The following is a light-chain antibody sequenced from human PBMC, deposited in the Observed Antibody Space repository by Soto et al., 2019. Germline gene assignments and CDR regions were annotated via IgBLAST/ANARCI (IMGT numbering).Light chain of an antibody. Sequence: EIVLTQSPATLSLSPGETATLSCRASQSVSSYLAWYQQKPGQAPRLLIYDASNRATGIPDRFSGSGSGTDFTLAIRRLEPEDFAVYYCHQFGYSPRTFGQGTKVDIK. V-gene: IGKV3-11*01. CDR2: DAS. CDR3: HQFGYSPRT. J-gene: IGKJ1*01. CDR1: QSVSSY.